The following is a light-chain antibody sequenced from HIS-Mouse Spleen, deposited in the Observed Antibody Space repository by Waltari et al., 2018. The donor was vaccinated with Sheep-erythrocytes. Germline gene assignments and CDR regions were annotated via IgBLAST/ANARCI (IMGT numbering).Light chain of an antibody. CDR3: CSYAGSSTWV. CDR2: EGS. Sequence: QSALTQPASVSGSPGQSITISCTGTSSEVGSYNLVSWYQQHPGKAPKLMIYEGSKRPSGVSNRFPGSKSGNTASLTISGLQAEDEADYYCCSYAGSSTWVFGGGTKLTVL. CDR1: SSEVGSYNL. J-gene: IGLJ3*02. V-gene: IGLV2-23*01.